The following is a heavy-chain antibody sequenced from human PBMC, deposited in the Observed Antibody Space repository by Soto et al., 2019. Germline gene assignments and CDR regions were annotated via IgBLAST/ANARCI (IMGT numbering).Heavy chain of an antibody. J-gene: IGHJ6*02. Sequence: QVQLQESGPGLVKPSQTLSLTCTVSGGSISSGGYYWSWIRQHPGKGLEWIGYIYYSGSTYYNPSLKSRVTISVDMSKNQFSLKLSSVPAADTAVYYCARGSLGYCSSTSCYTRYYYYYYGMDVWGQGTTVTVSS. D-gene: IGHD2-2*02. V-gene: IGHV4-31*03. CDR3: ARGSLGYCSSTSCYTRYYYYYYGMDV. CDR2: IYYSGST. CDR1: GGSISSGGYY.